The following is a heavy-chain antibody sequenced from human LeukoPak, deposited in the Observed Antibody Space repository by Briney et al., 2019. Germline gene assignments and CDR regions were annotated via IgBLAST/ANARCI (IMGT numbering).Heavy chain of an antibody. J-gene: IGHJ4*02. CDR3: ASFPRMTTGYFDY. V-gene: IGHV1-69*04. CDR1: GGTFSSYA. CDR2: IIPILGIA. Sequence: ASVKVSCKASGGTFSSYAISWVRQAPGQGLEWMGRIIPILGIANYAQKFQGRVTITADKSTSTAYMELSSLRSEDTAVYYCASFPRMTTGYFDYWGQGTLVTVSS. D-gene: IGHD4-17*01.